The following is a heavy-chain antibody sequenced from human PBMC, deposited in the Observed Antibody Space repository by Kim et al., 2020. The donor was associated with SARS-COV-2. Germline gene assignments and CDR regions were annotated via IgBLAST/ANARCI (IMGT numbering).Heavy chain of an antibody. D-gene: IGHD3-16*01. CDR1: GFTFSSYG. J-gene: IGHJ4*02. CDR3: ASEYQIMITFGGVRVGRDD. CDR2: ISYDGSNK. Sequence: GGSLRLSCAASGFTFSSYGMHWVRQAPGKGLEWVAVISYDGSNKYYADSVKGRFTISRDNSKNTQYLQMNSLRAEDTAVYYCASEYQIMITFGGVRVGRDDWGQGTLVTVSS. V-gene: IGHV3-33*05.